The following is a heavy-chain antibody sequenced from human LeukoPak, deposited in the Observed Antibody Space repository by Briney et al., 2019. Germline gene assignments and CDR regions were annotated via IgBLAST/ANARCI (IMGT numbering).Heavy chain of an antibody. CDR1: GGSISSYY. J-gene: IGHJ5*02. V-gene: IGHV4-4*09. D-gene: IGHD6-19*01. Sequence: SETLSLTCTVSGGSISSYYWSWIRQPPGKGLEWIGYIYTSGSTNYNPSLKRRVTISVDTSKNQFPLKLSSVAAADAAGYCCAGREGSGWYNCFDPWGQGTLVIVSS. CDR3: AGREGSGWYNCFDP. CDR2: IYTSGST.